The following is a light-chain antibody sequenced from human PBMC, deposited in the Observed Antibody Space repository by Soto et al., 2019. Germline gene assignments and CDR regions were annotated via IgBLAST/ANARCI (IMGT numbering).Light chain of an antibody. CDR3: GTWDSSLSVGV. CDR1: SSNIGNNY. J-gene: IGLJ3*02. CDR2: KNN. V-gene: IGLV1-51*02. Sequence: QSVLTQPPSVSAAPGQKVTISCSGSSSNIGNNYVSWYQQLPGTAPKLLIYKNNKRPSGIPDRFSGSKSGTSATLGITGLQTGDEADYYCGTWDSSLSVGVFGGGTKVTVL.